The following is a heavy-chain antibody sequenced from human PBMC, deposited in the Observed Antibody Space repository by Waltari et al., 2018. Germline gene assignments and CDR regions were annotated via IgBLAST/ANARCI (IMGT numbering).Heavy chain of an antibody. J-gene: IGHJ4*02. CDR1: GFTFSSYW. CDR3: ASNRSGPKG. CDR2: IKQDGSEK. V-gene: IGHV3-7*01. Sequence: EVQLVESGGGLVQPGGSLRLSCAASGFTFSSYWLRWVRQAPGKGLEWVANIKQDGSEKYYVDSVKGRFTISRDNAKNSLYLQMNSQRAEDTAVYYCASNRSGPKGWGQGTLVTVSS.